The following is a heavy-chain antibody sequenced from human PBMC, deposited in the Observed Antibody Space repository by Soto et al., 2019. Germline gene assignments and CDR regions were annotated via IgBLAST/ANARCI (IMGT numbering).Heavy chain of an antibody. CDR3: ARDSRINFDY. CDR2: IGGYKGNT. V-gene: IGHV1-18*01. Sequence: ASVKVSCKASGYTFTSYDINWVRQAPGQGLEWMGWIGGYKGNTNYAQKLQGRVTLTTDTSASTAYMELSSLRSEDTAVYYCARDSRINFDYWGQGTLVTVSS. D-gene: IGHD2-15*01. CDR1: GYTFTSYD. J-gene: IGHJ4*02.